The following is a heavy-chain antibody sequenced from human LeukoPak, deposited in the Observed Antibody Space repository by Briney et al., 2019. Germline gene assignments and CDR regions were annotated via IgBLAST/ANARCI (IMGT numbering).Heavy chain of an antibody. V-gene: IGHV4-4*07. Sequence: PSEALSLTCTVSGGSISSYYWSWIRQPAGKGLEWIGRIYTSGSTNYNPSLKSRVTMSVDTSKNQFSLKLSSVTAADTAVYYCARAADTAMYYYYYMDVWGKGTTVTVPS. D-gene: IGHD5-18*01. CDR3: ARAADTAMYYYYYMDV. CDR1: GGSISSYY. J-gene: IGHJ6*03. CDR2: IYTSGST.